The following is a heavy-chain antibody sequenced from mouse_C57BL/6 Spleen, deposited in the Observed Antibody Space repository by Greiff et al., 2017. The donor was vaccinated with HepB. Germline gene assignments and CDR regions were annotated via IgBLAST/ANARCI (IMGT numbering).Heavy chain of an antibody. CDR1: GYTFTSYW. V-gene: IGHV1-53*01. J-gene: IGHJ3*01. Sequence: QVQLKQPGTELVKPGASVKLSCKASGYTFTSYWMHWVKQRPGQGLEWIGNINPSNGGTNYNEKFKSKATLTVDKSSSTAYMQLSSLTSEDSAVYYCARNPSNYLAWFAYWGQGTLVTVSA. D-gene: IGHD2-5*01. CDR3: ARNPSNYLAWFAY. CDR2: INPSNGGT.